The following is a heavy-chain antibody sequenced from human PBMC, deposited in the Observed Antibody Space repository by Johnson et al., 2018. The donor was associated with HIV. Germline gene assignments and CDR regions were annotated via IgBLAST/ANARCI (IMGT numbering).Heavy chain of an antibody. CDR3: AREGGQFDFWSAYYQDAFDI. CDR2: ISWNSGSI. D-gene: IGHD3-3*01. Sequence: VQLVESGGGLVQPGRSLRLSCAASGFTFDDYAMHWVRQAPGKGLEWVSGISWNSGSIGYVDSVKGRFTISRDNAKNSLYLQMNSLRAEDTAVYYCAREGGQFDFWSAYYQDAFDIWGQGTMVTVSS. J-gene: IGHJ3*02. V-gene: IGHV3-9*01. CDR1: GFTFDDYA.